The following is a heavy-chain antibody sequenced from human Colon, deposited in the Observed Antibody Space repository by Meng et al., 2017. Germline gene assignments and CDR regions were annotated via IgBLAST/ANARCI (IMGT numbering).Heavy chain of an antibody. J-gene: IGHJ4*02. CDR3: ARGGKYYYDSSGYYLDY. Sequence: GGSRRPSCAAPGFTFSSYGMHWVRQAPGKGLEWVAVIWYDGSNKYYADSVKGRFTISRDNSKNTLYLQMNSLRAEDTAVYYCARGGKYYYDSSGYYLDYWGQGTLVTVSS. V-gene: IGHV3-33*01. CDR2: IWYDGSNK. D-gene: IGHD3-22*01. CDR1: GFTFSSYG.